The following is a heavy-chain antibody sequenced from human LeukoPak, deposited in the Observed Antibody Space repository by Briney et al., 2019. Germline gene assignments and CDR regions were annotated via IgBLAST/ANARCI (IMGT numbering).Heavy chain of an antibody. CDR3: AKDGGFWSGYYPY. V-gene: IGHV3-23*01. J-gene: IGHJ4*02. D-gene: IGHD3-3*01. Sequence: GGSLRLSCAASGFTFRSYAMTWVRQAPGKGLEWVSAISGSGGSTYYADSVKGRFTISRDNSKNTLYLQMNSLRVEDTAVYYCAKDGGFWSGYYPYWGQGTLVTVSS. CDR1: GFTFRSYA. CDR2: ISGSGGST.